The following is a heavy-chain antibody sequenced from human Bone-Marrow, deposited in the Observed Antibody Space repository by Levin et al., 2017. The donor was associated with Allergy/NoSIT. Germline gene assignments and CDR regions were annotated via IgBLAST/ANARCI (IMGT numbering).Heavy chain of an antibody. CDR2: INWNGGST. CDR3: ARLAPAGIAAAGTTARFYYYMDV. J-gene: IGHJ6*03. CDR1: GFTFDDYG. Sequence: PGGSLRLSCAASGFTFDDYGMSWVRQAPGKGLEWVSGINWNGGSTGYADSVKGRFTISRDNAKNSLYLQMNSLRAEDTALYHCARLAPAGIAAAGTTARFYYYMDVWGKGTTVTVSS. D-gene: IGHD6-13*01. V-gene: IGHV3-20*01.